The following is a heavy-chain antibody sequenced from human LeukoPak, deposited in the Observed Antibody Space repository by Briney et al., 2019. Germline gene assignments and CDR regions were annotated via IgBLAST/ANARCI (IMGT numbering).Heavy chain of an antibody. CDR1: GGSFSGYY. CDR3: ARDCSGGSCYGAFDI. J-gene: IGHJ3*02. V-gene: IGHV4-34*01. CDR2: INHSGST. Sequence: SETLSLTCAVYGGSFSGYYWSWIRQPPGKGLEWIGEINHSGSTYYNPSLKSRITISVDTSENRFPLKLSSVTATDTAVYYCARDCSGGSCYGAFDIWGQGTMVTVSS. D-gene: IGHD2-15*01.